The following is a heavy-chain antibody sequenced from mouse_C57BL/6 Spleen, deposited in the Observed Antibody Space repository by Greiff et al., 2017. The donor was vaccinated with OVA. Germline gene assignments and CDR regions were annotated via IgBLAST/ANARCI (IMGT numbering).Heavy chain of an antibody. CDR2: IYPGSGST. Sequence: QVQLQQPGAELVKPGASVKMSCKASGYTFTSYWITWVKQRPGQGLERIGDIYPGSGSTNYNEKFKSKATLTVDTSSSTAYMQLSSLTSEDSAVYYCARYYYGSSYGGYWGQGTTLTVSS. J-gene: IGHJ2*01. V-gene: IGHV1-55*01. CDR3: ARYYYGSSYGGY. D-gene: IGHD1-1*01. CDR1: GYTFTSYW.